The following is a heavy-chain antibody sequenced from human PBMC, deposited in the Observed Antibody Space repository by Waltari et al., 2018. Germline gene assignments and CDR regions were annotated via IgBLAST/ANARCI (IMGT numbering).Heavy chain of an antibody. J-gene: IGHJ6*02. V-gene: IGHV1-69*01. Sequence: QVQLVQSGAEVKKPGSSVKVSCKASGGTFSSYAISWVRQAPGQGLEWMGGIIPIFGTANYAKKFQGRVTITADESTSTAYMELNSLRAEDTAVYYCARDCIAVAGRQRYYYYGMDVWGQGTTVTVSS. CDR1: GGTFSSYA. CDR2: IIPIFGTA. D-gene: IGHD6-19*01. CDR3: ARDCIAVAGRQRYYYYGMDV.